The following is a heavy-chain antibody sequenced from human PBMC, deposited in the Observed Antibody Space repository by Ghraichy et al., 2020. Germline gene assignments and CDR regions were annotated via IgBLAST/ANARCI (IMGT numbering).Heavy chain of an antibody. V-gene: IGHV6-1*01. J-gene: IGHJ4*02. CDR3: ARSSPETPMGSSWYKIDY. CDR2: TYYRSKWYN. Sequence: SQTLSLTCAISGDSVSSNSAAWNWIRQSPSRGLEWLGRTYYRSKWYNDYAVSVKSRITINPDTSKNQFSLQLNSVTPEDTAVYYCARSSPETPMGSSWYKIDYWGQGTLVTVSS. D-gene: IGHD6-13*01. CDR1: GDSVSSNSAA.